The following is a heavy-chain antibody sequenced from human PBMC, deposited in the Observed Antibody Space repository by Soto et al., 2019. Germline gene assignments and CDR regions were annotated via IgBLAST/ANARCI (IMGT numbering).Heavy chain of an antibody. D-gene: IGHD3-3*01. J-gene: IGHJ4*02. Sequence: QLQLQESGSGLEKPSQTLSLTCAVSGDSISSGGYSWSWIRQPPGKGLEWIGYIYHSGSTYYKHYLKSRVPISVARSKNQFCLKLSSVTAADTDVYYCARGGYDFWSGYYSDGYFDFWGQGTLVTVSS. CDR1: GDSISSGGYS. V-gene: IGHV4-30-2*01. CDR3: ARGGYDFWSGYYSDGYFDF. CDR2: IYHSGST.